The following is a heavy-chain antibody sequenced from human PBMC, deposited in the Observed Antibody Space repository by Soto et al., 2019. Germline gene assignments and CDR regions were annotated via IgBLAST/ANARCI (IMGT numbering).Heavy chain of an antibody. CDR2: MSYSGRT. V-gene: IGHV4-39*01. D-gene: IGHD2-15*01. Sequence: MTSETLYLTCAVSGDSIRSSDYSWGWIRQPPGKGLEWLGSMSYSGRTYYNPSLKSRVTISVDTSTNQFSLKLSSVTAADTALYYCARHLQGYCSGGSCLLNFDPWGQGTLVTVSS. J-gene: IGHJ5*02. CDR3: ARHLQGYCSGGSCLLNFDP. CDR1: GDSIRSSDYS.